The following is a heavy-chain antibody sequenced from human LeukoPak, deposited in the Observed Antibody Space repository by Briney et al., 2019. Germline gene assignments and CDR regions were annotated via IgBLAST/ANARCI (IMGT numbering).Heavy chain of an antibody. CDR3: ARASGWPNNWFDP. V-gene: IGHV1-8*01. Sequence: GASVKVSCKASGYTFTSYDINWVRQATGQGFEWMGWMNPNSGNTGYAQKFQGKVTMTRNTSISTAYMELSSLRSEDTAVYYCARASGWPNNWFDPWGQGTLVTVSS. CDR1: GYTFTSYD. D-gene: IGHD6-19*01. CDR2: MNPNSGNT. J-gene: IGHJ5*02.